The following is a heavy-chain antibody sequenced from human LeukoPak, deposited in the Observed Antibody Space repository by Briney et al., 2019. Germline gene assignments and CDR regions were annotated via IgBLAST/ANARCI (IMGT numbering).Heavy chain of an antibody. Sequence: GASVKVSCKASGYTFTSYYMHWVRQAPGQGLEWMGIINPSGGSTSYAQKFQGRVTMTRDTSTSTAYMELSSLRSEDTAVYYCARGEMKGQQLVQDYFDDWGQGTMVTVSS. CDR2: INPSGGST. CDR3: ARGEMKGQQLVQDYFDD. J-gene: IGHJ4*01. CDR1: GYTFTSYY. D-gene: IGHD6-13*01. V-gene: IGHV1-46*01.